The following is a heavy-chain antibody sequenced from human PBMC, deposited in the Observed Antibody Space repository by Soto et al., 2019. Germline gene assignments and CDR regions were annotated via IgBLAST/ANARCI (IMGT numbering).Heavy chain of an antibody. Sequence: PSETLSLTCTVSGGSISSYYWSWIRQPPGKGLEWIGYIYYSGSTYYNPSLKSRVTISVDTSKNQFSLKLSSVTAADTAVYYCAREQRFLEWFPYGMDVWGQGTTVTVSS. D-gene: IGHD3-3*01. CDR2: IYYSGST. V-gene: IGHV4-59*12. CDR1: GGSISSYY. J-gene: IGHJ6*02. CDR3: AREQRFLEWFPYGMDV.